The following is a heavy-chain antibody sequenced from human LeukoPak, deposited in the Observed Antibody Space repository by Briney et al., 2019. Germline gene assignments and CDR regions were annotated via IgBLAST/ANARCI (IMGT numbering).Heavy chain of an antibody. CDR1: GYTFTGYY. J-gene: IGHJ3*02. V-gene: IGHV1-2*02. CDR3: AKDLEAQYYYGSGSYYRRVGLPGPSDAFDI. D-gene: IGHD3-10*01. Sequence: ASVKVSCKASGYTFTGYYMHWVRQAPGQGLEWMGWINPNSGGTNYAQKFQGRVTMTRDTSISTAYMELSRLRSDDTAVYYCAKDLEAQYYYGSGSYYRRVGLPGPSDAFDIWGQGTMVTVSS. CDR2: INPNSGGT.